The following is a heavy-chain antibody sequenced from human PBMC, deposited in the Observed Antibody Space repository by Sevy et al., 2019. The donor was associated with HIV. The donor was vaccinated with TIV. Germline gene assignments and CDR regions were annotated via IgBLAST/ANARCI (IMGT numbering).Heavy chain of an antibody. CDR1: GGSISSYS. V-gene: IGHV4-4*07. CDR3: AREVVRGVIIPPPAFDY. Sequence: SETLSLTCTVSGGSISSYSWSWIRQPAGKGLEWIGRIYTSGSTNYNPSLKSRVTMSVDTSKNQFSLKLSSVTAADTAVYYCAREVVRGVIIPPPAFDYWGQGTLVTVSS. CDR2: IYTSGST. D-gene: IGHD3-10*01. J-gene: IGHJ4*02.